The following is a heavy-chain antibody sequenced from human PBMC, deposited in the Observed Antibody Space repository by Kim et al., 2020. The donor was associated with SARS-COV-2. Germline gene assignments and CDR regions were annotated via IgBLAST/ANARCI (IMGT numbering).Heavy chain of an antibody. V-gene: IGHV4-34*01. J-gene: IGHJ4*02. Sequence: SETLSLTCAVYGGSFSGYYWSWIRQPPGKGLEWIGEINHSGSTNYNPSLKSRVTISVDTSKNQFSLKLSSVTAADTAVYYCARTMVRGVNQFDYWGQGTLVTVSS. D-gene: IGHD3-10*01. CDR1: GGSFSGYY. CDR2: INHSGST. CDR3: ARTMVRGVNQFDY.